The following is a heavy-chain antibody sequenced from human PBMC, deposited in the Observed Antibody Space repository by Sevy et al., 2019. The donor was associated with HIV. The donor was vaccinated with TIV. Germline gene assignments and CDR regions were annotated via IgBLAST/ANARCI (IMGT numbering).Heavy chain of an antibody. J-gene: IGHJ4*02. V-gene: IGHV5-51*01. CDR2: IYPDDSDT. Sequence: GESLKISCTGSGYRFSSYWIGWVRQMPGKGLEWMGIIYPDDSDTRYSPSFQGQVTISADKSISTAYLQWSSLKASDTAMYYCARPKYFGSGSYYADYWGQGTLVTVSS. CDR1: GYRFSSYW. D-gene: IGHD3-10*01. CDR3: ARPKYFGSGSYYADY.